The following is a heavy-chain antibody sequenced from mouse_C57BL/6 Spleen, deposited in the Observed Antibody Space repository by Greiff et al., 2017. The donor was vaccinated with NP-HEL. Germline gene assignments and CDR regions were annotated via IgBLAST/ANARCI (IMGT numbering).Heavy chain of an antibody. V-gene: IGHV7-3*01. CDR3: ARYVLASYWDFDV. J-gene: IGHJ1*03. CDR1: GFTFTDYY. CDR2: IRNKANGYTT. Sequence: EVQVVESGGGLVQPGGSLSLSCAASGFTFTDYYMSWVRQPPGKALEWLGFIRNKANGYTTEYSASVKGRFTISRDNSQSILYLQMNALRSEDSATYYCARYVLASYWDFDVWGTGTTVTVSS.